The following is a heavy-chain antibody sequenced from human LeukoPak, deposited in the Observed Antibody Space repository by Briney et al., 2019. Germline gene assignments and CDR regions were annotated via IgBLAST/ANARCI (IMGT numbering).Heavy chain of an antibody. D-gene: IGHD7-27*01. CDR1: GYTFTSYG. CDR3: AGGLNWGLSASVY. Sequence: ASVKVSCKASGYTFTSYGISWVRQAPGQGLEWMGWMNPNSGNTGYAQKFQGRVTMTRNTSISTAYMELSSLRSEDTAVYYCAGGLNWGLSASVYWGQGTLVTVSS. J-gene: IGHJ4*02. CDR2: MNPNSGNT. V-gene: IGHV1-8*02.